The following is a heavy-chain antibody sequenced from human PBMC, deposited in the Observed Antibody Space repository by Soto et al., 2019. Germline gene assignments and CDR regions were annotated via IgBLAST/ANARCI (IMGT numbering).Heavy chain of an antibody. J-gene: IGHJ4*02. CDR1: GYTFTGYY. D-gene: IGHD3-22*01. V-gene: IGHV1-2*02. CDR3: ARDYPYYYDSSGYFDY. CDR2: INPNSGGT. Sequence: GASVKVSCKASGYTFTGYYMHWVRQAPGQGLEWMGWINPNSGGTNYAQKFQGRVTMTRDTSISTACMELSRLRSDDTAVYYCARDYPYYYDSSGYFDYWGQGTLVTVSS.